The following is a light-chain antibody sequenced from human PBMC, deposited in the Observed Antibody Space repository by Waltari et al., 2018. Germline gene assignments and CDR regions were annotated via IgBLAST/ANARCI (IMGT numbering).Light chain of an antibody. V-gene: IGKV3D-7*01. CDR3: QQYNDLYS. CDR1: QSVGSY. J-gene: IGKJ2*03. Sequence: EIVMTQSQDTLSLSPGETATLSCRASQSVGSYLAWYQQKPGQAPKLLVHSAYFRATGIPDRFSGSGSRTDFTLTISSLEPEDVGVYHCQQYNDLYSFGQGTKVEIK. CDR2: SAY.